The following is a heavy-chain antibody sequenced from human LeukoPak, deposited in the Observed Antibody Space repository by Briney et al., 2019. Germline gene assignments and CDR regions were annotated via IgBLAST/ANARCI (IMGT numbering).Heavy chain of an antibody. V-gene: IGHV1-69*06. Sequence: SVKVSCKASGGTFSSYAISWVRQAPGQGLEWMGGIIPIFGTANYAQKFQGRVTITADKSTSTAYMELSSLRSEDTAVYYCARGWELHTNWFDPWGQGTLVTVSS. CDR2: IIPIFGTA. D-gene: IGHD1-26*01. CDR3: ARGWELHTNWFDP. CDR1: GGTFSSYA. J-gene: IGHJ5*02.